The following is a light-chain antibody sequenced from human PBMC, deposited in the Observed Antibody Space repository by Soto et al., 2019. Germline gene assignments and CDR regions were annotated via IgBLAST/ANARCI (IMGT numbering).Light chain of an antibody. CDR2: GAS. Sequence: EIVLTQSPGTLSLSPGERSTLSCSSSQSVSSSYLAWYQQKPGQAPRLLIYGASTRATGIPARFSGSGSGTEFTLTISSLQSEDFAVYYCQQYNNWPPTTFGQGTKVDIK. CDR3: QQYNNWPPTT. CDR1: QSVSSSY. V-gene: IGKV3-15*01. J-gene: IGKJ1*01.